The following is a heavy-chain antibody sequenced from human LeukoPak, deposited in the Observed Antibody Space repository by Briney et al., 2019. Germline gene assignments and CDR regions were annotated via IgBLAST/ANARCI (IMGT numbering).Heavy chain of an antibody. V-gene: IGHV4-34*01. D-gene: IGHD6-13*01. CDR1: GGSFSGYY. J-gene: IGHJ4*02. Sequence: SETLSLTCAVYGGSFSGYYWSWIRQPPGKGLEWIGEINHSGSTNYNPSLKSRVTISVDTSENQFSLKLSSVTAADTAVYYCARRSSWLKGCDYWGQGTLVTVSS. CDR2: INHSGST. CDR3: ARRSSWLKGCDY.